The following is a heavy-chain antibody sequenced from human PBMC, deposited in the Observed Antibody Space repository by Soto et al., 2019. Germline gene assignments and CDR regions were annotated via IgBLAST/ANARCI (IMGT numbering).Heavy chain of an antibody. CDR2: ISSSSSYI. V-gene: IGHV3-21*01. CDR1: GFTYNSSS. Sequence: GGSLRLCCAASGFTYNSSSMKWVRQASGKGLEWVSCISSSSSYIYYADSVQGRFTVSRDNAKNSMYLPMKSLRVEDTAVYYCATSTAMTAGEGDIWGGWGKGTKGTVYS. CDR3: ATSTAMTAGEGDIWGG. J-gene: IGHJ6*04. D-gene: IGHD3-9*01.